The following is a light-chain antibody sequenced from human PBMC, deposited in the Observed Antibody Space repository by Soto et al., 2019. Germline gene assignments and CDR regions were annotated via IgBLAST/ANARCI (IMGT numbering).Light chain of an antibody. V-gene: IGKV1-39*01. J-gene: IGKJ5*01. CDR2: AAS. Sequence: DIQMTQSPSSLSASVGDRVTITCRASQSISSHLNWYQQKPGKAPKPLIYAASNVQSGVPSRFSGSGSGTDFTLIISSLLLEDFATYYCQQSYNTPITFGQETRLEIK. CDR1: QSISSH. CDR3: QQSYNTPIT.